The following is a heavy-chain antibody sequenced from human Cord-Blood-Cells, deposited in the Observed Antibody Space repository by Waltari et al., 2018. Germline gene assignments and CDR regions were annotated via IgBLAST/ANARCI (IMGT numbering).Heavy chain of an antibody. CDR2: IYYSGST. D-gene: IGHD1-26*01. CDR3: ARHGVLRGVGATNWFDP. V-gene: IGHV4-39*01. J-gene: IGHJ5*02. CDR1: GGSIRSSSYY. Sequence: QLKLQEPGPGLLKPSETLSLTCTVSGGSIRSSSYYWGCIRQPPGKGLEWIGSIYYSGSTYYNPSLKSRVTISVDTSKNQFSLKLSSVTAADTAVYYCARHGVLRGVGATNWFDPWGQGTLVTVSS.